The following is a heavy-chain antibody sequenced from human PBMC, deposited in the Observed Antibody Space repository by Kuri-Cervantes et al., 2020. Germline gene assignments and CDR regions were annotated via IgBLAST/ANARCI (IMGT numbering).Heavy chain of an antibody. J-gene: IGHJ4*02. CDR3: AVEKISGWYVEGIVDY. D-gene: IGHD6-19*01. Sequence: ASVKVSCKASGYTFTSYYMHWVRQAPGQGLEWMGIINPSGGSTSYAQKFQGRVTMTRDTSTSTVYMELSSLRSEDTAVYYCAVEKISGWYVEGIVDYWGQGTLVTVSS. CDR2: INPSGGST. CDR1: GYTFTSYY. V-gene: IGHV1-46*01.